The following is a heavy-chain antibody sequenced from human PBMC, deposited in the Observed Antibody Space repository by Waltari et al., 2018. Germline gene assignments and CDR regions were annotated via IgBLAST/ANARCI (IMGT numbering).Heavy chain of an antibody. J-gene: IGHJ5*02. D-gene: IGHD6-19*01. V-gene: IGHV3-23*01. CDR3: AKGKASGLVDWFDP. Sequence: EVQLLESGGGLVQPGGSLRLSCAASGFTFSNYAMMWVRQAPGKGLEWVSSITGCGGATFYADSVKGRFTISRDNSKNTLYVLMHSLRVDDSAIYYCAKGKASGLVDWFDPWGQGTLVTVSS. CDR2: ITGCGGAT. CDR1: GFTFSNYA.